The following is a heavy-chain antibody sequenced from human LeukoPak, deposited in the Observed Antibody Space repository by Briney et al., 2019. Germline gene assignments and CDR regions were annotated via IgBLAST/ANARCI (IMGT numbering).Heavy chain of an antibody. CDR2: IYYSGST. D-gene: IGHD6-19*01. CDR3: ARDRRYSSGWHPFDY. V-gene: IGHV4-59*01. J-gene: IGHJ4*02. Sequence: KPSETLSLTCTVSGGSISSYYWSWIRQPPGKGLEWIGYIYYSGSTNYNPSLKSRVTISVDTSKNQFSLKLSSVTAADTAVYYCARDRRYSSGWHPFDYWGQGTLVTVSS. CDR1: GGSISSYY.